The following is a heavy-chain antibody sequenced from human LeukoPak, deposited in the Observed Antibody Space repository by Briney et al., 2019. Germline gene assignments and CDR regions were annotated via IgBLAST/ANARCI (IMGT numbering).Heavy chain of an antibody. CDR1: GFTSGNHW. V-gene: IGHV3-7*01. J-gene: IGHJ4*02. CDR3: GRAYGAGSCDC. Sequence: PGGSLRLSCAASGFTSGNHWMSWVRQAPGKGLEWVANINQDGSEKYYVDSVKGRFTISRDNAKNSLYLQMNSLRAEDTAVYYCGRAYGAGSCDCWGQGTLVTVSS. CDR2: INQDGSEK. D-gene: IGHD3-10*01.